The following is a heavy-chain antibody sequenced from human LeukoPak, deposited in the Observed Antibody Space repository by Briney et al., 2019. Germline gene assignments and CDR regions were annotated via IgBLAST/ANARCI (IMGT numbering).Heavy chain of an antibody. Sequence: PGGSLRLSCAASGFTFSSYWMHWVRQAPGKGPGWVSRINIDGSSTSYANSVKGRFTISRDNAKNTLYLQMNSLRAEHTAVYYCARGSEWELLDYWGQGTLVTVSS. D-gene: IGHD1-26*01. V-gene: IGHV3-74*01. J-gene: IGHJ4*02. CDR2: INIDGSST. CDR1: GFTFSSYW. CDR3: ARGSEWELLDY.